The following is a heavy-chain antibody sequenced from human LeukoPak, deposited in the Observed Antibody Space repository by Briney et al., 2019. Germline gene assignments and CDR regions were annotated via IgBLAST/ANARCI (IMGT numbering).Heavy chain of an antibody. CDR2: INPNSGGT. J-gene: IGHJ6*02. V-gene: IGHV1-2*02. CDR1: GYTFTGYY. Sequence: ASVKVSCKASGYTFTGYYMHWVRQAPGQGLEWMGWINPNSGGTNYAQKFQGRVTMTRDTSISTAHMELSRLRSDDTAVYYCARDNSSSLDYYYYGMDVWGQGTTVTVSS. D-gene: IGHD6-6*01. CDR3: ARDNSSSLDYYYYGMDV.